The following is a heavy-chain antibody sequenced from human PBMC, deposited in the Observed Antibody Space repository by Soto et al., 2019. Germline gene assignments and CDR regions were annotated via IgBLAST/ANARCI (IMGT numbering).Heavy chain of an antibody. J-gene: IGHJ4*02. CDR3: ATVTGFYGSGEIDY. CDR1: GFTFTGFA. D-gene: IGHD3-10*01. V-gene: IGHV3-30-3*01. Sequence: QVQLLESGGGVVQPGRSLRLSCAASGFTFTGFAMYWVRQAPGKGLEWVAVTSFDGSNEYYADFVEGRFTISRDNSKNTLYLQMNSLRTEDTAVYYCATVTGFYGSGEIDYWGQGTLVTVSS. CDR2: TSFDGSNE.